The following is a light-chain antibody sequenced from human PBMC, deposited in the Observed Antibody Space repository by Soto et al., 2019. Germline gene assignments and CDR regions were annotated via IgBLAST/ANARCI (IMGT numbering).Light chain of an antibody. CDR2: ANT. CDR3: QSYDITLSGFVI. J-gene: IGLJ2*01. CDR1: SSNIGAGYD. V-gene: IGLV1-40*01. Sequence: QTVVTQPPSVSGAPGQRVTISCTGSSSNIGAGYDIHWYQQLPGTAPKLLIYANTNRPSGVPDRFSASKSGTSASLAVTGLRAEDEADYYCQSYDITLSGFVIFGGGTKLTVL.